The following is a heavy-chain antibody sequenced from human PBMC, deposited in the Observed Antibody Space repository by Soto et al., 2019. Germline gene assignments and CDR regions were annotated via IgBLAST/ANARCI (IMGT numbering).Heavy chain of an antibody. CDR1: GXIFIDYW. CDR2: VYPRDSDT. J-gene: IGHJ4*02. V-gene: IGHV5-51*01. CDR3: ARPPLPGYSIHFNS. Sequence: LKISCKASGXIFIDYWIGWVRQMPGKGLEWMGIVYPRDSDTRYSPSFQGQVTISADRSTGTAFLQWRSLKASDTALYYCARPPLPGYSIHFNSWGQGTLVTVSS. D-gene: IGHD2-15*01.